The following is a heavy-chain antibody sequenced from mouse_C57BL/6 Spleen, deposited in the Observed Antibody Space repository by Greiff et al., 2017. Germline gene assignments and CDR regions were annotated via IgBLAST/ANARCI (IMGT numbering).Heavy chain of an antibody. D-gene: IGHD1-1*01. V-gene: IGHV1-61*01. Sequence: QVQLQQPGAALVRPGSSVKLSCKASGYTFTSYWMDWVKQRPGQGLEWIGNIYPSDSETPYNQKFKDKATLTVDKSSSTAYMPLSSLSSEDSAVYYCARWSTTTDYFDYWGQGTTLTVSS. J-gene: IGHJ2*01. CDR1: GYTFTSYW. CDR2: IYPSDSET. CDR3: ARWSTTTDYFDY.